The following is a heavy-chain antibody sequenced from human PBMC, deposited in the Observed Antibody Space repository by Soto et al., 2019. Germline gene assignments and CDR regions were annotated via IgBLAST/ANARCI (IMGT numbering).Heavy chain of an antibody. CDR1: GGSISTYY. J-gene: IGHJ6*02. D-gene: IGHD2-21*02. CDR2: IDYTEST. CDR3: ARTALRSLYYGMDV. V-gene: IGHV4-59*01. Sequence: QVQLQESGPGLVKPSETLSLTCTVSGGSISTYYWSWIRQPPGKGLEWIGNIDYTESTNYNPSLKSRVTMSLDTSNNQFSLRLRSVTAADTALYYCARTALRSLYYGMDVWGQGTTVTVSS.